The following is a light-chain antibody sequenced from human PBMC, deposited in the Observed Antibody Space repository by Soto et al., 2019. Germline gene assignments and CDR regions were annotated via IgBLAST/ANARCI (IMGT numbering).Light chain of an antibody. CDR1: SGSIASNY. CDR2: EDN. Sequence: NFMLTQPHSVSESPGKTVTISCTRSSGSIASNYVQWYQQRPGSAPTTVISEDNQRPSGVPDRFSGSIDSSSNSASLTISGLKTEDEADYYWQSYDSSNQVFGGGTKLTVL. V-gene: IGLV6-57*04. CDR3: QSYDSSNQV. J-gene: IGLJ2*01.